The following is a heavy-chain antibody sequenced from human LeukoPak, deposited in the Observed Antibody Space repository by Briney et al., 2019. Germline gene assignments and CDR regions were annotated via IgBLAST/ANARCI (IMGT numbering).Heavy chain of an antibody. Sequence: ASVKVSCKASGHTFTGYYMHWVRQPPGQGLEWMGWINPNSGATNYAQKFQGRVTMTRDTSISTAYVELSRLRSDDTAVYYCARDFQGGDSSYMDVWGKGTTVTVSS. CDR2: INPNSGAT. J-gene: IGHJ6*03. D-gene: IGHD3-16*01. V-gene: IGHV1-2*02. CDR3: ARDFQGGDSSYMDV. CDR1: GHTFTGYY.